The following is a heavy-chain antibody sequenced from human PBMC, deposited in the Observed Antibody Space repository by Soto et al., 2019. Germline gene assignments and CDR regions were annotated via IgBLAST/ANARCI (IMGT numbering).Heavy chain of an antibody. J-gene: IGHJ5*02. CDR3: ARIPVNPYMIYWSAP. CDR1: GDSVSSGDYY. V-gene: IGHV4-61*08. D-gene: IGHD3-16*01. Sequence: PSETLSLTCSVSGDSVSSGDYYWSWIRQPPGKGLEWIGHVYFSGSTNYIPSLKSRLTMSVDTAKNQFSLKLNSVTAADTAVYYCARIPVNPYMIYWSAPWGQGTQVTVSS. CDR2: VYFSGST.